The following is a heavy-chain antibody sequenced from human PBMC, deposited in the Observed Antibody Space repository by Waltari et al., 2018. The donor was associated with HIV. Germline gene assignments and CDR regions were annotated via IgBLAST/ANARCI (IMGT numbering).Heavy chain of an antibody. CDR1: GFTFSNYA. CDR3: AKEGIIVITDAFDI. V-gene: IGHV3-23*01. J-gene: IGHJ3*02. CDR2: ISGSGGST. Sequence: EVQLLESGGGLVQPGGSLRLSCAASGFTFSNYAMGWVRQAPGKGLEWVSSISGSGGSTYYADSVKGRFTFSRDNSKDTLFLQMNSLRAEDTALYYCAKEGIIVITDAFDIWGQGTMVIVSS. D-gene: IGHD3-22*01.